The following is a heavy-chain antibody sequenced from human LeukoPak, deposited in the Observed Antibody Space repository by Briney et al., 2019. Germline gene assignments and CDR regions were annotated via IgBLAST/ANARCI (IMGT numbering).Heavy chain of an antibody. D-gene: IGHD6-19*01. CDR1: GGSISSYY. J-gene: IGHJ4*02. CDR3: AVAGLSGIDY. CDR2: IYYSGST. Sequence: SETLSLTCTVSGGSISSYYWSWIRQPPGKGLEWIGYIYYSGSTNYNPSLKSRVTIPVDTSKNQFSLKLSSVTAADTAVYYCAVAGLSGIDYWGQGTLVTVSS. V-gene: IGHV4-59*01.